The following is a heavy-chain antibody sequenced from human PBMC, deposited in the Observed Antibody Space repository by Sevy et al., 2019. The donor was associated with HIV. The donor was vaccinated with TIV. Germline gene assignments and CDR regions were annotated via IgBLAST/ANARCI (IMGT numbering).Heavy chain of an antibody. CDR3: ARQGDCSGGSCYSNNWFDP. V-gene: IGHV5-51*01. D-gene: IGHD2-15*01. CDR1: GYSFTSYW. Sequence: GESLKISCKGSGYSFTSYWIGWVRQMPGKGLEWMGIIYPGDSDTRYSPSFQGQVTISADKSISTAYLQWSSLKASDNAKYYCARQGDCSGGSCYSNNWFDPWGQGTLVTVSS. CDR2: IYPGDSDT. J-gene: IGHJ5*02.